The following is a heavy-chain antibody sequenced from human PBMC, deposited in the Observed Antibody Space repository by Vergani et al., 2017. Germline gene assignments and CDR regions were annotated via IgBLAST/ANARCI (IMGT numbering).Heavy chain of an antibody. V-gene: IGHV5-51*03. CDR3: ARVYCRGMSCAGTDYFYHIDV. D-gene: IGHD3/OR15-3a*01. Sequence: EVQLEQSGAAVKKPGESLEISCKGSGYSFSRNWIAWVRERPGQGLEWMGMIYPGNSETRNNPSFRGQVTMSVEKSISTAYLQWSSLKASDSAMYYCARVYCRGMSCAGTDYFYHIDVWGKGTTVTVS. CDR2: IYPGNSET. J-gene: IGHJ6*03. CDR1: GYSFSRNW.